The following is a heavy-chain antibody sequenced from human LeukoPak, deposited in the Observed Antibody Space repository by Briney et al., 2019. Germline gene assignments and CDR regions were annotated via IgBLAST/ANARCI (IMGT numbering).Heavy chain of an antibody. J-gene: IGHJ5*02. CDR1: GFTFSSYA. V-gene: IGHV3-30*04. D-gene: IGHD6-13*01. CDR3: AKDPSSSGYSSSYP. CDR2: ISYDGSNK. Sequence: PGGSLRLSCAASGFTFSSYAMHWVRQAPGKGLEWVAVISYDGSNKYYADSVKGRFTISRDNSKNTLYLQMNSLRAEDTAVYYCAKDPSSSGYSSSYPWGQGTLVTVSS.